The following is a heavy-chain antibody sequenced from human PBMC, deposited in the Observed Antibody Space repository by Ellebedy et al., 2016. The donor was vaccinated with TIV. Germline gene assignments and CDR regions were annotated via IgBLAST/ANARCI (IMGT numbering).Heavy chain of an antibody. CDR1: GFTVSSNY. CDR3: ARVPNYYGSGSLVDY. J-gene: IGHJ4*02. Sequence: GESLKISCAASGFTVSSNYMSWVRQAPGKGLEWVSVIYSGGSTYYADSVKGRFTISRDNSKNTLYLQMNSLIAEDTAVYYCARVPNYYGSGSLVDYWGQGTLVTVSS. D-gene: IGHD3-10*01. CDR2: IYSGGST. V-gene: IGHV3-66*01.